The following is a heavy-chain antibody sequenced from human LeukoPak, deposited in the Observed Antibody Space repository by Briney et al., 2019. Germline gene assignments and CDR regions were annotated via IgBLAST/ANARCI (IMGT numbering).Heavy chain of an antibody. D-gene: IGHD4-17*01. J-gene: IGHJ6*02. CDR1: GFTFSSYA. Sequence: GGSLRLSCAASGFTFSSYAMSWVRQAPGKGLEWVSAISGSGGSTYYADSGNGRFIISRDNSKNTLYLQMNSLRAEDTAVYYCAKDRDGDYYYYGMDVWGQGTTDTVSS. CDR3: AKDRDGDYYYYGMDV. V-gene: IGHV3-23*01. CDR2: ISGSGGST.